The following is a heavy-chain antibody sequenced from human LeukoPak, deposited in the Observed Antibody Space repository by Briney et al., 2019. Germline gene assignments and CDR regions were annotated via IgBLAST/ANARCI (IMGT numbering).Heavy chain of an antibody. CDR1: GFTFSSYW. Sequence: GGSLRLSCEASGFTFSSYWMHWVRQVPGKGLMWVSRINTDGSETTYADSVKGRFTISGDNTKNTQYLQMNSLRAEDTAVYYCARSGRGGAFDIWGQGTMVTVSS. CDR3: ARSGRGGAFDI. D-gene: IGHD1-26*01. V-gene: IGHV3-74*03. J-gene: IGHJ3*02. CDR2: INTDGSET.